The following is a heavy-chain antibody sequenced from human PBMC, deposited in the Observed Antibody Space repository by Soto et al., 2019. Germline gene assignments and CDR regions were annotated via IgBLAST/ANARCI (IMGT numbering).Heavy chain of an antibody. D-gene: IGHD6-13*01. Sequence: GGSLRLSCAASGFTFSSYSMNWVRQAPGKGLEWVSSISSSSSYIYYADSVKGRFTISRDNAKNSLYLQMNSLRAEDTAVYYCARGIVEGSSWYYLPTHTGGSDDYWGQGALVTVSS. CDR3: ARGIVEGSSWYYLPTHTGGSDDY. CDR2: ISSSSSYI. CDR1: GFTFSSYS. J-gene: IGHJ4*02. V-gene: IGHV3-21*01.